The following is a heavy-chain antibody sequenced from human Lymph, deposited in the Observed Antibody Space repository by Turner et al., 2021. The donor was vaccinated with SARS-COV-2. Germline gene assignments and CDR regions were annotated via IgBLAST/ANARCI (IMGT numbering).Heavy chain of an antibody. CDR2: IYPGDSDT. V-gene: IGHV5-51*01. J-gene: IGHJ4*02. D-gene: IGHD5-12*01. CDR1: GYSFPTYW. Sequence: EVQLVQSGTEVKTPGESLKISCQGSGYSFPTYWIGWVRQIAGKGLELMGIIYPGDSDTRYSPSFQGQVTISADKSISTAYLQWSSLKASDTAMYYCARLPIARGYSGYDFYYFDYWGQGTLVTVSS. CDR3: ARLPIARGYSGYDFYYFDY.